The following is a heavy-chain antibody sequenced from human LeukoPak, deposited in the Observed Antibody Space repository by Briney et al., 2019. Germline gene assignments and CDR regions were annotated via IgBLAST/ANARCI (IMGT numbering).Heavy chain of an antibody. CDR3: ARDRSVSGLRYYYYYGMDV. Sequence: ETLSLTCTVSGCSFSSYYRSWFRQPPGKGLEWSGYIYYSGSTNYNPSLRSRVTISVDTSKNQFSLKLSSVTAADTAVYYCARDRSVSGLRYYYYYGMDVWGQGTTVTVSS. J-gene: IGHJ6*02. D-gene: IGHD6-19*01. V-gene: IGHV4-59*01. CDR2: IYYSGST. CDR1: GCSFSSYY.